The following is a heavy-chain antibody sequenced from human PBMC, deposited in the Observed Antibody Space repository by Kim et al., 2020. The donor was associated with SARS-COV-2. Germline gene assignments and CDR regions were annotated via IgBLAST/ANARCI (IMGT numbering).Heavy chain of an antibody. V-gene: IGHV3-30*18. CDR1: GFTFSSYG. CDR2: ISYDGSNK. CDR3: AKYGDDLN. D-gene: IGHD4-17*01. J-gene: IGHJ4*02. Sequence: GGSLRLSCAASGFTFSSYGMHWVRQAPGKGLEWVAVISYDGSNKYYADSVKGRFTISRDNSKNTLYLQMNSLRAEDTAVYYCAKYGDDLNWGQGTLVTVSS.